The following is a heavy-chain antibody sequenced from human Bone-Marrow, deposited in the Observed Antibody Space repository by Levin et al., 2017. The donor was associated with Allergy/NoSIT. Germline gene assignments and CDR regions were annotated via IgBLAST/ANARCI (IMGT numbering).Heavy chain of an antibody. CDR2: IFPGDSDA. CDR3: ARRAGLVEGGYYFYHLDV. J-gene: IGHJ6*03. CDR1: GSSISDNW. Sequence: RSGGSLRLSCKALGSSISDNWIGWVRQMPGRGLEWMGIIFPGDSDARYSPSFQGQVTISVDTSINTAYLQWSSLKASDTAIYYCARRAGLVEGGYYFYHLDVWGKGTTITVSS. D-gene: IGHD6-19*01. V-gene: IGHV5-51*01.